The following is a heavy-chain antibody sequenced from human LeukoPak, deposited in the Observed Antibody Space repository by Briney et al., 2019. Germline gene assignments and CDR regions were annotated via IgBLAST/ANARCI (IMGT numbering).Heavy chain of an antibody. J-gene: IGHJ5*02. V-gene: IGHV4-34*01. CDR3: ARVEPAVSYNWFDP. D-gene: IGHD2-2*01. Sequence: SETLSLTCAVYGGSFSGYYWSWIRQPPGKGLEWNGEINHSGSTNYNPSLKSRVTISVDTSKNQFSLKLSSVTAADTAVYYCARVEPAVSYNWFDPWGQGTLVTVSS. CDR1: GGSFSGYY. CDR2: INHSGST.